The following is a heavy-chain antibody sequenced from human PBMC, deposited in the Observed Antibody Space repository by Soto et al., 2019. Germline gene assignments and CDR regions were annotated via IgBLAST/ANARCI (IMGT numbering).Heavy chain of an antibody. CDR1: GLTFSSYG. CDR3: ARDLWTYYYGSGSELGY. CDR2: IWYDGSNK. Sequence: QVQLVESGGGVVQPGRSLRLSCAASGLTFSSYGMHWVRQAPGKGLEWVAVIWYDGSNKYYADSVKGRFTISRDNSKNTLYLQMNSLSAEDTAGYYCARDLWTYYYGSGSELGYWGQGTLVTVSS. V-gene: IGHV3-33*01. D-gene: IGHD3-10*01. J-gene: IGHJ4*02.